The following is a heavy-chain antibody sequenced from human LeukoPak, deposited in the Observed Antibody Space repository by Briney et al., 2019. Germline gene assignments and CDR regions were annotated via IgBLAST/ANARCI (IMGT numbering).Heavy chain of an antibody. Sequence: GGSLRLSCAASGFTFSSYAMSWVRQAPGKGLEWVSAISGGGGSTYYADSVKGRFTISRDNSKNTLYLQMNSLRAEDTAVYYCAKGSYYDFWSGYYGFDYWGQGTLVTVSS. D-gene: IGHD3-3*01. CDR1: GFTFSSYA. CDR3: AKGSYYDFWSGYYGFDY. J-gene: IGHJ4*02. CDR2: ISGGGGST. V-gene: IGHV3-23*01.